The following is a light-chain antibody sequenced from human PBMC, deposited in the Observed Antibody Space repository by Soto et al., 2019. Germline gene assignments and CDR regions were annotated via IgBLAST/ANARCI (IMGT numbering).Light chain of an antibody. Sequence: EIVLTQSPGTLSLSPGERATLSCRASQSVSSSYLAWYQQQPGQAPRLLIYGASSRATGIPDRFSGSGSGTDFTLTISRLEPEDFAVYYCQQYGSSPVTFGSGTKVDIK. CDR3: QQYGSSPVT. V-gene: IGKV3-20*01. J-gene: IGKJ3*01. CDR1: QSVSSSY. CDR2: GAS.